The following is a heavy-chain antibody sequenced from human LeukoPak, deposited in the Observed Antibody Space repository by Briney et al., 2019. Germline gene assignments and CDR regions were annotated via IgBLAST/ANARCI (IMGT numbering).Heavy chain of an antibody. D-gene: IGHD4-17*01. CDR2: IYYSGST. V-gene: IGHV4-59*01. CDR1: GGSISSYY. Sequence: PSETLSLTCTVSGGSISSYYWSWIRQPPGKGLEWIGYIYYSGSTNYNPSLKSRVTISVDTSKNQFSLKLSSVTAADTAVYYCARGYGDDDYWGQGTLVTVSS. J-gene: IGHJ4*02. CDR3: ARGYGDDDY.